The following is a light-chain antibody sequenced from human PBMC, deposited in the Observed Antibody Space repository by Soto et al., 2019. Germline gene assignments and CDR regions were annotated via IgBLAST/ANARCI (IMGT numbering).Light chain of an antibody. J-gene: IGLJ2*01. CDR2: GNS. Sequence: QLVLTQPPSVSGAPGQRVTISFTGSSSNIGAGYDVHWYQQLPGTAPKLLIYGNSNRPSGVPDRFSGSKSGTSASLAITGLQAEDEADYYCQSYDNSLRGLVFGGGTKLTVL. CDR3: QSYDNSLRGLV. CDR1: SSNIGAGYD. V-gene: IGLV1-40*01.